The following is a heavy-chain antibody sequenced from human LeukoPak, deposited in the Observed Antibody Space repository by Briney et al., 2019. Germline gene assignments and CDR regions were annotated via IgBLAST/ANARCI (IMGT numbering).Heavy chain of an antibody. J-gene: IGHJ6*02. Sequence: ASVKVSCKASGYTFTSYGISWVRQAPGQGLEWMGWISAYNGNTNYAQKLQGRVTMTTDTSTSTAYMELRSLRSDDTAVYYWXXXXXAVAGRYYYYGMDVWGQGTTVTVSS. V-gene: IGHV1-18*01. CDR2: ISAYNGNT. D-gene: IGHD6-19*01. CDR3: XXXXXAVAGRYYYYGMDV. CDR1: GYTFTSYG.